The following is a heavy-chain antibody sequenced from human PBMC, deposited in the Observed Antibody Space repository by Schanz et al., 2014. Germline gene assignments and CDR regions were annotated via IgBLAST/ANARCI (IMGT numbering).Heavy chain of an antibody. J-gene: IGHJ4*02. CDR3: ARQGDVYRLDY. CDR1: GASISFYD. CDR2: IYHSGRP. Sequence: QVQLQESGPGLVKPSETLSLTCTVSGASISFYDWNWIRQSPGKGLEWIGYIYHSGRPIYNPSLQGGFTIPIDPPKTQSPLKMESVPAADTAMYFCARQGDVYRLDYWGQGTLVTVTS. D-gene: IGHD1-26*01. V-gene: IGHV4-59*08.